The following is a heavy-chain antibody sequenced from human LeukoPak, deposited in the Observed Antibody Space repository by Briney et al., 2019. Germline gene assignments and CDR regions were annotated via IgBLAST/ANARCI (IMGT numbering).Heavy chain of an antibody. Sequence: GGSLRLSCTVSGFTVSSNSMSWVRQAPGKGLEWVSFIYSDNTHYSDSVKGRFTISRDNAKNSLYLQMNSLRAEDTAVYYCARDQGLHPFYYYYYMDVWGKGTTVTISS. D-gene: IGHD4-11*01. CDR3: ARDQGLHPFYYYYYMDV. CDR2: IYSDNT. CDR1: GFTVSSNS. V-gene: IGHV3-53*01. J-gene: IGHJ6*03.